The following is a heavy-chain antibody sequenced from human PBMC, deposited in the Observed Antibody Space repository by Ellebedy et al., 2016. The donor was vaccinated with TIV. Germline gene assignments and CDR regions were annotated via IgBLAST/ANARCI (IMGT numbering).Heavy chain of an antibody. D-gene: IGHD5-24*01. Sequence: MPSETLSLTCTVSGGSISSYYWSWIRQPPGKGLEWIGYLYYSGSTNYNPSLKSRVTISVDTSKNQFSLKLSSVTAADTAVYYCAREMATIKPSTYWYFDLWGRGTLVTVSS. CDR2: LYYSGST. CDR3: AREMATIKPSTYWYFDL. CDR1: GGSISSYY. J-gene: IGHJ2*01. V-gene: IGHV4-59*08.